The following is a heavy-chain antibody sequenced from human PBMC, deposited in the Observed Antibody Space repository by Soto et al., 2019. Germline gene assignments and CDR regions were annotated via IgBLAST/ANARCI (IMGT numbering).Heavy chain of an antibody. CDR1: GFTFNNYW. V-gene: IGHV3-7*03. Sequence: EVQLVGSGGGLVQPGGSLRLSCVDSGFTFNNYWINWVRQAPGKGLEWVANINEDGSEMHYVDSVKGRFTNSRDNAKNSVYLQMNSLRAEDTAVYYCLSFWTDSWGQGTLVTVSS. J-gene: IGHJ4*02. D-gene: IGHD1-1*01. CDR2: INEDGSEM. CDR3: LSFWTDS.